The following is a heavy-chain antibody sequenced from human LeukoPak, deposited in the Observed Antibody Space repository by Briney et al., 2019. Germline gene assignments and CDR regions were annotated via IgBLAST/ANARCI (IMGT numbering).Heavy chain of an antibody. CDR2: INPNTGGT. J-gene: IGHJ4*02. CDR1: GYIFIDYY. V-gene: IGHV1-2*02. Sequence: ASVKVSCKTSGYIFIDYYVHWVRQAPGQGPEWMGWINPNTGGTNYAQKFQGRVTMTRDTSISTAYMELSSLRSDDTALYYCARGREVAGTVSYWGQGTLVTVSS. D-gene: IGHD6-19*01. CDR3: ARGREVAGTVSY.